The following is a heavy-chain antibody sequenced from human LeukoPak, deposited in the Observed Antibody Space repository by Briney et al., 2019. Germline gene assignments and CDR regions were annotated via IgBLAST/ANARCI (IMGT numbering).Heavy chain of an antibody. J-gene: IGHJ4*02. CDR3: ARGLGWGATIFDY. Sequence: SQTLSLTCTVSGGSISSGRYHWSWIRQPPGKGLEWIGYMYHSGTTSNNPSLKSRVTISVDTSKNQFSLKVRSVTAADTAVYYCARGLGWGATIFDYWGQGALVTVSS. CDR2: MYHSGTT. CDR1: GGSISSGRYH. D-gene: IGHD1-26*01. V-gene: IGHV4-61*01.